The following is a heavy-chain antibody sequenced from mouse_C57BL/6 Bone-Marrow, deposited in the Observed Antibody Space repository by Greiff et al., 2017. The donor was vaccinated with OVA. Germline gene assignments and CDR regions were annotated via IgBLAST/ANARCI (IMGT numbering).Heavy chain of an antibody. D-gene: IGHD1-3*01. V-gene: IGHV1-64*01. CDR3: ARRGIVGYWYFDV. J-gene: IGHJ1*03. CDR2: IHPNSGST. CDR1: GYTFTSYW. Sequence: QVQLQQPGAELVKPGASVKLSCKASGYTFTSYWMHWVKQRPGQGLEWIGMIHPNSGSTNYNEKFKSKATLTVDKSSSTAYMQLSSLTSEDSAVYYCARRGIVGYWYFDVWGTGTTVTVSS.